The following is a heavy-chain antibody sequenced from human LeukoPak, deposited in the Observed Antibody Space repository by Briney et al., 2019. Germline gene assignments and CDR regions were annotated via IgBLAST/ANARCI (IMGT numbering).Heavy chain of an antibody. Sequence: ASVKVSCKASGYTFTSYGISWVRQAPGQGLEWMGWISAYNGNTNYAQKLQGRVTMTTDTSTSTAYMELRSLRSEDTAVYYCATIGAYSSSSPFDYWGQGTLVTVSS. J-gene: IGHJ4*02. D-gene: IGHD6-6*01. V-gene: IGHV1-18*01. CDR1: GYTFTSYG. CDR2: ISAYNGNT. CDR3: ATIGAYSSSSPFDY.